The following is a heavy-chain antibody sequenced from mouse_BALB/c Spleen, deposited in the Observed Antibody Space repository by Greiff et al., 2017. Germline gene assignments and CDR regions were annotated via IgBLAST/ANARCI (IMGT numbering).Heavy chain of an antibody. CDR3: ASGWNWEGVAY. J-gene: IGHJ3*01. D-gene: IGHD4-1*01. CDR1: GYSITSDYA. CDR2: ISYSGST. Sequence: EVQLQESGPGLVKPSQSLSLTCTVTGYSITSDYAWNWIRQFPGNKLEWMGYISYSGSTSYNPSLKSRISITRDTSKNQFFLQLNSVTTEDTATYYCASGWNWEGVAYWGQGTLVTVSA. V-gene: IGHV3-2*02.